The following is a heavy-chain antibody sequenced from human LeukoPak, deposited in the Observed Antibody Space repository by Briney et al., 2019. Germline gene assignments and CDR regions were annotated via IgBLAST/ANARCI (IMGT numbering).Heavy chain of an antibody. V-gene: IGHV3-23*01. Sequence: GGSLRLSCAASGFTFSSYAMSWVRQAPGKGLEWVSAISGSGGSTYYADSVKGRFTISRDNSKNTLYLQMNSLRAEDTAVYYCARSSSGWTNFHYWGQGTLVTVSS. J-gene: IGHJ4*02. CDR3: ARSSSGWTNFHY. CDR2: ISGSGGST. CDR1: GFTFSSYA. D-gene: IGHD6-19*01.